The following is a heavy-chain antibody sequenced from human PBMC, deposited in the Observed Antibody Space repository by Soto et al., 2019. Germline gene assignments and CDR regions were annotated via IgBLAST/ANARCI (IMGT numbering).Heavy chain of an antibody. V-gene: IGHV4-34*01. Sequence: KPSETLSLTCAVRGGSFSGYYWSWIRQTPGQGREWIGEIHHSGATNYNPSLKSRVTMSVDTSKKEFSLKMTSVRPADTALYYCARGWRFDPWGQGTLVTVSS. CDR2: IHHSGAT. J-gene: IGHJ5*02. CDR1: GGSFSGYY. D-gene: IGHD3-3*01. CDR3: ARGWRFDP.